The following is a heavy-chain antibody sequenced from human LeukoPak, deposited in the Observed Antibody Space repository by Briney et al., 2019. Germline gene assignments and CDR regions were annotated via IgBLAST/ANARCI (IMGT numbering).Heavy chain of an antibody. CDR1: GFTVSSNY. CDR3: ARDSSDYYRGLFDY. CDR2: IYSGGST. V-gene: IGHV3-53*01. Sequence: GGSLRLSCAASGFTVSSNYMSWVRQAPGKGLEWVSVIYSGGSTYYADSVKGRFTISRDNSKNTLYLQMNSLRAEDTAVYYCARDSSDYYRGLFDYWGQGTLVTVSS. D-gene: IGHD4-17*01. J-gene: IGHJ4*02.